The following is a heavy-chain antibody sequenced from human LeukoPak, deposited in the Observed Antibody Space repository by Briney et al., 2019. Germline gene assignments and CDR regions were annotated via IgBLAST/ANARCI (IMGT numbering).Heavy chain of an antibody. V-gene: IGHV1-2*02. Sequence: GASVKVSCKASGYTFTGYYMHWVRQAPGQGLEWMGWINPNSGGTNYAQKFQGRVTMTRDTSISTAYMELSRLRSDDTAVYYCARDNRKLRYFDWFPRAGEVWFDPWGQGTLVTVSS. D-gene: IGHD3-9*01. CDR2: INPNSGGT. J-gene: IGHJ5*02. CDR3: ARDNRKLRYFDWFPRAGEVWFDP. CDR1: GYTFTGYY.